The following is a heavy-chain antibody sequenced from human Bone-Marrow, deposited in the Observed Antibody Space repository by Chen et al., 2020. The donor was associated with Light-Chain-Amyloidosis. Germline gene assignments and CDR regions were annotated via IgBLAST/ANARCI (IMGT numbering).Heavy chain of an antibody. V-gene: IGHV4-38-2*02. J-gene: IGHJ6*03. Sequence: QVQLQESGPGLVKPSETLSLTCTVSGYSISSGYYWGWIRQPPGKGLEWIGSIYHSGSTYYNPSLKSRVTISADKSKNQFSLRLGSVTAADTAVYFCARDLEAVTSYNYYYYMDVWGKGTTVTVSS. CDR2: IYHSGST. CDR1: GYSISSGYY. CDR3: ARDLEAVTSYNYYYYMDV. D-gene: IGHD6-19*01.